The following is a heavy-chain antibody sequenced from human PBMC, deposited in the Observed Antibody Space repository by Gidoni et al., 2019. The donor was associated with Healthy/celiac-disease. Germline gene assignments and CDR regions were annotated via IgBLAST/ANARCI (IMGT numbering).Heavy chain of an antibody. J-gene: IGHJ4*02. Sequence: EVQLLESGGGLVKPVGSLRLSFAASAFIFSSYSMTWVRQAPGKGLEWVSSISSSSSYIYYADSVKGRFTISRDNAKNSLYLQMNSLRAEDTAVYYCARDGSTAAAGRGYFDYWGQGTLVTVSS. CDR2: ISSSSSYI. CDR1: AFIFSSYS. D-gene: IGHD6-13*01. V-gene: IGHV3-21*01. CDR3: ARDGSTAAAGRGYFDY.